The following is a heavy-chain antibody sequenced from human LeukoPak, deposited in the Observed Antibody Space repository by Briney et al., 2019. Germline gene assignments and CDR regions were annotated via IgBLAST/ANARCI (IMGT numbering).Heavy chain of an antibody. CDR3: ARDRRDIVVVPAAIPADP. CDR1: GYPFTRLG. D-gene: IGHD2-2*02. J-gene: IGHJ5*02. V-gene: IGHV1-18*01. CDR2: FCAYNCNT. Sequence: ASVKVLCRGSGYPFTRLGLGWVRQAPGQGPEGVGWFCAYNCNTNYAQKHQSRVTMPTDTSPSTAYMELRSLRSADTPVYYCARDRRDIVVVPAAIPADPWGQGTLVTVSS.